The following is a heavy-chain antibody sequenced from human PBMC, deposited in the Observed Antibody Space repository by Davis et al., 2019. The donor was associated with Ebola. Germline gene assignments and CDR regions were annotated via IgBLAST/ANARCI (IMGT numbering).Heavy chain of an antibody. D-gene: IGHD1-26*01. V-gene: IGHV1-18*01. CDR3: ARTSIVGTTTTASDI. CDR1: GYSFKNYA. CDR2: ISAYNGNT. Sequence: ASVKVSCKASGYSFKNYAISWVRQAPGQGFEWMGWISAYNGNTNYAQKVQGRVTMTTDTSTGTAYLDLRSLRSDDTAVYFCARTSIVGTTTTASDIWGQGTLVTVSS. J-gene: IGHJ3*02.